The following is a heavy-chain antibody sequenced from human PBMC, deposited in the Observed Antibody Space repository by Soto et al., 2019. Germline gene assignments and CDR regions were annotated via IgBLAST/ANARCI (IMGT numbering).Heavy chain of an antibody. Sequence: ASVKVSCKASGYTFSRYGISWVRQAPGQGLEWMGWISGFNGNTKESEKLQGRVTLTTDTAANTAHMELRGLRSDDTAVDYCARASAYSTPWSFDNWGQGTLVTVSS. CDR2: ISGFNGNT. D-gene: IGHD6-13*01. V-gene: IGHV1-18*01. CDR3: ARASAYSTPWSFDN. CDR1: GYTFSRYG. J-gene: IGHJ4*02.